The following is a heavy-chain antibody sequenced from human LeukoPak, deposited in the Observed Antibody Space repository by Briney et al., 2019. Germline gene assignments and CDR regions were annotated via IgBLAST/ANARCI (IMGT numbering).Heavy chain of an antibody. CDR3: ARAQPGYSYGPIDY. Sequence: SVKVSCKASGGTLSSYAISWVRQAPGQGLEWMGGIIPIFGTANYAQKFQGRVTITTDESTSTAYMELSSLRSEDTAVYYCARAQPGYSYGPIDYWGQGTLVTVSS. V-gene: IGHV1-69*05. CDR1: GGTLSSYA. J-gene: IGHJ4*02. CDR2: IIPIFGTA. D-gene: IGHD5-18*01.